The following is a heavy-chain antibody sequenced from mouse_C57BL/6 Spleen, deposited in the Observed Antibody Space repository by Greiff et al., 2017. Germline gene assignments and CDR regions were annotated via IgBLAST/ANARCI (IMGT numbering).Heavy chain of an antibody. V-gene: IGHV5-6*01. CDR2: ISSGGSYT. J-gene: IGHJ2*01. CDR1: GFTFSSYG. Sequence: EVNVVESGGDLVKPGGSLKLSCAASGFTFSSYGMSWVRQTPDKRLEWVATISSGGSYTYYPDSVKGRFTISRDNAKNTLYLQMSSLKSEDTAMYYCARHGDYDGFDYWGQGTTLTVSS. CDR3: ARHGDYDGFDY. D-gene: IGHD2-4*01.